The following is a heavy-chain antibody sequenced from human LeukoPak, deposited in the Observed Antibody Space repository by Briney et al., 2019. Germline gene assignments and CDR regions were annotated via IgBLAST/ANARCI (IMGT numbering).Heavy chain of an antibody. J-gene: IGHJ6*03. D-gene: IGHD2-2*01. V-gene: IGHV3-30*02. CDR2: IRYDGSNK. CDR3: ATSRGRPTYAYYYYMDV. Sequence: GGSLRLSCAASGFTFSYYGMHWVRQAPGKGLEWVAFIRYDGSNKYYADSVKGRFTISRDNSKNTLYLQMNSLRAEDTAVYYCATSRGRPTYAYYYYMDVWGKGTTVTVSS. CDR1: GFTFSYYG.